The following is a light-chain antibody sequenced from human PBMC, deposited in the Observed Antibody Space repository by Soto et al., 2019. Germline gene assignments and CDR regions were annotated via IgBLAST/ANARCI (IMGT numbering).Light chain of an antibody. Sequence: EIVLTQSPATLSLSPGERATLSCRASQSVSSYLAWYQQKPGQAPRLLIYDASNRATGIPARFSGSGSGTDFTLTICSLEPEDFALYFCQQRSNWRFGPGTKVDI. CDR2: DAS. CDR3: QQRSNWR. CDR1: QSVSSY. J-gene: IGKJ3*01. V-gene: IGKV3-11*01.